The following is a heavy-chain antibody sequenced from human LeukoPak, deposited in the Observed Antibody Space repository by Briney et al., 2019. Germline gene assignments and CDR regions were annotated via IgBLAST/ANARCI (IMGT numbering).Heavy chain of an antibody. CDR1: GGTFSSYA. CDR2: IIPIFGTA. CDR3: ARAGSGWYAGAFDI. Sequence: SVKVSCKASGGTFSSYAISWVRQAPGQGLEWMGGIIPIFGTASYAQKFQGRVTMTRDTSTSTVYMELSSLRSEDTAVYYCARAGSGWYAGAFDIWGQGTMVTVSS. J-gene: IGHJ3*02. V-gene: IGHV1-69*05. D-gene: IGHD6-19*01.